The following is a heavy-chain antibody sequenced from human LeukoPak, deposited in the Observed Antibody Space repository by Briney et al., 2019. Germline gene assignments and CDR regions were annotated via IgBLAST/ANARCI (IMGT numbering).Heavy chain of an antibody. CDR2: IYYSGST. V-gene: IGHV4-39*07. J-gene: IGHJ4*02. D-gene: IGHD3-22*01. Sequence: SETLSLTCTVSGGSISSSSYYWGWIRQPPGKGLEWIGSIYYSGSTYYNPSLKSRVTISVDTSKNQFSLKLSSVTAADTAVYYCARTPTSGYYRSSFDYWGQGTLVTVSS. CDR3: ARTPTSGYYRSSFDY. CDR1: GGSISSSSYY.